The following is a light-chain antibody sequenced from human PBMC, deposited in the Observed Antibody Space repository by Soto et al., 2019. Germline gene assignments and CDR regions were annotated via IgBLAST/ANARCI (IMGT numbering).Light chain of an antibody. CDR1: SGDVGGYDY. J-gene: IGLJ3*02. CDR2: EVT. Sequence: QSALTQPPSASGSPGQSVTISCTGTSGDVGGYDYVSWYQQHPGKAPKLMIYEVTKRPLGVPDRFSGSKSGNTASLTVSGLQADDEADYFCCSYTASDLWVFGGGTKVTVL. V-gene: IGLV2-8*01. CDR3: CSYTASDLWV.